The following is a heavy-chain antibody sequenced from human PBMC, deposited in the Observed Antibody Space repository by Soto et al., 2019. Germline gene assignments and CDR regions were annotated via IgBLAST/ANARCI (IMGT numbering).Heavy chain of an antibody. Sequence: QVQLVESGGGLVKPGGSLRLSCAASGFTLSDYHMSWIRQAPGKGLEWVSYIKRGGSPVYYAESVKGRFTISRDNTKNSLYLQMSSMGVEDTAVYYCARGIAGDTGHAIDVWGQGIMVTVSS. CDR3: ARGIAGDTGHAIDV. D-gene: IGHD1-26*01. CDR2: IKRGGSPV. CDR1: GFTLSDYH. J-gene: IGHJ6*02. V-gene: IGHV3-11*01.